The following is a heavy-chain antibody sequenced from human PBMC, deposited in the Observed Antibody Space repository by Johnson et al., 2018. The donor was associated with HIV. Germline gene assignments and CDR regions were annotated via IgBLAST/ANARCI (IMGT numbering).Heavy chain of an antibody. D-gene: IGHD6-13*01. CDR1: GFSFSSYA. V-gene: IGHV3-30*18. Sequence: VLLLESGGGSVQPGGSLRLSCAASGFSFSSYALTWVRQAPGKGLEWVAVISYDGSNAYYADSVKGRFTVSRDNSKNTLYLQMISLRAEDSAVYYCAKDREAWYISRWSPTDAFDIWGQGTMVTVSS. J-gene: IGHJ3*02. CDR3: AKDREAWYISRWSPTDAFDI. CDR2: ISYDGSNA.